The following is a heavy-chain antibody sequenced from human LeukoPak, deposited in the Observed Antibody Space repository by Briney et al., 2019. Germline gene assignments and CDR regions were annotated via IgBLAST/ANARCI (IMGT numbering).Heavy chain of an antibody. CDR1: GFTFTNFA. Sequence: GGSLRLSCSASGFTFTNFAMTWVRQAPGRGLEWVSGISGSAASTYYADSVKGRFTISRDNSKNTVYLQMNSLRAEDTAVYYCAKDLARVGGGDPFDYWGQGTLVTVSS. V-gene: IGHV3-23*01. CDR2: ISGSAAST. D-gene: IGHD1-26*01. CDR3: AKDLARVGGGDPFDY. J-gene: IGHJ4*02.